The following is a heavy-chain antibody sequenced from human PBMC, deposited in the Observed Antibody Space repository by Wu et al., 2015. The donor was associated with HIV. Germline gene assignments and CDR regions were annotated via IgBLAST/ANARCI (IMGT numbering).Heavy chain of an antibody. CDR1: GSSFTVSY. CDR3: ATDSSDGAYSHYYFSD. J-gene: IGHJ4*02. Sequence: QVQLLQSGAEVKKPGASVKVACKASGSSFTVSYVHWMRQAPGQGLEWMGWINPNSGGTNYAQRFQGRLTVTRDVSITTAYMELSGLTSDDTAVYYCATDSSDGAYSHYYFSDWGQGTLVTVSS. D-gene: IGHD4/OR15-4a*01. V-gene: IGHV1-2*02. CDR2: INPNSGGT.